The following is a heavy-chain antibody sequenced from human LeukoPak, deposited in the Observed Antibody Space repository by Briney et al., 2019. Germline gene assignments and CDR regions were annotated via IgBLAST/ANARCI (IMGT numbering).Heavy chain of an antibody. J-gene: IGHJ6*02. CDR3: ARDRIVVVPAAMNADYYYGMDV. D-gene: IGHD2-2*01. V-gene: IGHV1-69*04. CDR1: GGTFSSYA. CDR2: IIPILSIA. Sequence: SVKVSCKASGGTFSSYAISWVRQAPGQGLEWMERIIPILSIANYAQKFQGRVTITADKSTSTAYMELSSLRSEDTAVYYCARDRIVVVPAAMNADYYYGMDVWGQGTTVTVSS.